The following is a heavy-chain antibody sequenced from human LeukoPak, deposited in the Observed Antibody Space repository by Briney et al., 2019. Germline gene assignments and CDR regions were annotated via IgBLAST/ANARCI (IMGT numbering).Heavy chain of an antibody. V-gene: IGHV3-7*01. CDR3: ARVGPPYYYYYMDV. J-gene: IGHJ6*03. CDR1: GFIFSSYA. CDR2: IRQDGTEQ. Sequence: GGSLRLSCAASGFIFSSYAMSWVRQAPGKGLEWVANIRQDGTEQYTADSLKGRFTISRDNTKRTLYLQINSLRVEDTAVYYCARVGPPYYYYYMDVWGNGSTVIVSS.